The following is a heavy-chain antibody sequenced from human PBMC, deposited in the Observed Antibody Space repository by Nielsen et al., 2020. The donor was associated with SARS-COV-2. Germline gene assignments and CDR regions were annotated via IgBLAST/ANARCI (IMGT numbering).Heavy chain of an antibody. D-gene: IGHD5-18*01. Sequence: GESLKISCAVSGFTFSSYAMHWARQAPGKGLEWVAVISYDGSNKYYADSVKGRFTISRDNSKNTAYLQMNSLRAEDTAVYYCAKRVDTSMVIGPFDIWGQGTMVTVSS. CDR3: AKRVDTSMVIGPFDI. CDR1: GFTFSSYA. J-gene: IGHJ3*02. V-gene: IGHV3-30*04. CDR2: ISYDGSNK.